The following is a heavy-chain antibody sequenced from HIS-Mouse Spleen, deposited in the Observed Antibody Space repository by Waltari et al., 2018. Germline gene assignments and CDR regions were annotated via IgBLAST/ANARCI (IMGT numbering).Heavy chain of an antibody. Sequence: QLQLQESGPGLVKPSETLSLTCTVSGGSISSSSYYWGWIRQPPGKGLEWIGSIYYSGGTSYNPSIKSRVTISVDTSKNQFSLKRSSVTAADTAVYYCAREIPYSSSWYDWYFDLWGRGTLVTVSS. V-gene: IGHV4-39*07. J-gene: IGHJ2*01. D-gene: IGHD6-13*01. CDR1: GGSISSSSYY. CDR3: AREIPYSSSWYDWYFDL. CDR2: IYYSGGT.